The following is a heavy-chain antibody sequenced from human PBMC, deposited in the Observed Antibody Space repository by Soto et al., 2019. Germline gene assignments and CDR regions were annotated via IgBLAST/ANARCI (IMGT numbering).Heavy chain of an antibody. CDR2: IYRRGST. J-gene: IGHJ5*01. V-gene: IGHV3-66*01. CDR1: GFTVSNNY. CDR3: TRGLGYSSSWYWFDS. D-gene: IGHD6-13*01. Sequence: HPGGSLRLSCAASGFTVSNNYMSWVRQAPGEGLEWVSVIYRRGSTYYADSVKGRFTISRDNSKNTLYLQMNSLRAEDTAVYYCTRGLGYSSSWYWFDSWGLGTLVTVSS.